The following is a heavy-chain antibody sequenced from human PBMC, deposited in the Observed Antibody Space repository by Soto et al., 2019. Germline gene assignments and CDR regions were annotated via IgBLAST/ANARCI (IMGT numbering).Heavy chain of an antibody. CDR2: FDPEDGET. CDR1: GYTLTELS. Sequence: ASVKVSCKVCGYTLTELSMHWVRQAPGKGRAWMGGFDPEDGETIYAQKFQGRVTMTEDTSTDTAYMELSSLRSEDTAVYYCASYSAYYYDSSASRRAFDIWGQGTMVTVSS. V-gene: IGHV1-24*01. J-gene: IGHJ3*02. D-gene: IGHD3-22*01. CDR3: ASYSAYYYDSSASRRAFDI.